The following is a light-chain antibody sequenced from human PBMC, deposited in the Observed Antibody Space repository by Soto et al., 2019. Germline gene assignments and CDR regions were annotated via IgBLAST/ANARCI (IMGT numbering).Light chain of an antibody. CDR1: GSDVGGYRY. CDR2: DVS. V-gene: IGLV2-14*01. Sequence: CVLAQAASVSRSPGQSSAITSTGTGSDVGGYRYVSWYQQHPGKAPKLIIYDVSNRPSGVSDRFSGSKSGNTASLTISGLQSEDEADYYCDSYTSSSSYVFGTGTKVTVL. J-gene: IGLJ1*01. CDR3: DSYTSSSSYV.